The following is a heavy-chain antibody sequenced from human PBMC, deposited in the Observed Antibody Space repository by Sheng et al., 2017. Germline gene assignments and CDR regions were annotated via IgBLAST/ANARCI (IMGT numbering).Heavy chain of an antibody. J-gene: IGHJ4*02. CDR3: ARSTRPPSQNWGRCSFDY. Sequence: QVQLVQSGAEVKKPGSSVKVSCKASGGTFSSYAISWVRQAPGQGLEWMGGIIPIFGTANYAQKFQGRVTITTDESTSTAYMELSSLRSEDTAVYYCARSTRPPSQNWGRCSFDYWGQGTLVTVSS. CDR2: IIPIFGTA. D-gene: IGHD7-27*01. CDR1: GGTFSSYA. V-gene: IGHV1-69*05.